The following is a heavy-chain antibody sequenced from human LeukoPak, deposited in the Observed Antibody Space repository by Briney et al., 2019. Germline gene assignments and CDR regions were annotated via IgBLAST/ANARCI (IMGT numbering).Heavy chain of an antibody. CDR3: AKVPVVPAAPRVYYFDY. CDR2: ISGSGGST. CDR1: GFTFSSYA. J-gene: IGHJ4*02. V-gene: IGHV3-23*01. D-gene: IGHD2-2*01. Sequence: GGSLRLSCAASGFTFSSYAMSWVRQAPGKGLEWVSAISGSGGSTYYADSVKGRFTISRDNSKNTLYLQMNSLRAGDTAVYYCAKVPVVPAAPRVYYFDYWSQGTLVTVSS.